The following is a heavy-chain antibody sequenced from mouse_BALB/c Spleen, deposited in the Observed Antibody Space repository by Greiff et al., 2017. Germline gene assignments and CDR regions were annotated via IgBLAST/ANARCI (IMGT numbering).Heavy chain of an antibody. J-gene: IGHJ4*01. Sequence: EVKLVESGPELVKPGASVKVSCKASGYAFTSYNMYWVKQSHGKSLEWIGYIDPYNGGTSYNQKFKGKATLTVDKSSSTAYMHLNSLTSEDSAVYYCARSGYGNYPMDYWGQGTSVTVSS. D-gene: IGHD2-10*02. CDR2: IDPYNGGT. CDR1: GYAFTSYN. V-gene: IGHV1S135*01. CDR3: ARSGYGNYPMDY.